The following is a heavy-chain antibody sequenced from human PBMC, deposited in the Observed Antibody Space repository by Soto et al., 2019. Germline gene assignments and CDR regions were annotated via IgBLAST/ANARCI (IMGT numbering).Heavy chain of an antibody. V-gene: IGHV1-46*01. CDR3: ARDIWDSSYGYYGVPYYYYGMDV. CDR1: GYTFTSYY. J-gene: IGHJ6*02. D-gene: IGHD5-18*01. Sequence: ASVKVSCKASGYTFTSYYMHWVRQAPGQGLEWMGIINPSGGSTSYAQKFQGRVTMTRDTSTSTVYMELSSLRSEDTAVYYCARDIWDSSYGYYGVPYYYYGMDVWGQGTTVTVSS. CDR2: INPSGGST.